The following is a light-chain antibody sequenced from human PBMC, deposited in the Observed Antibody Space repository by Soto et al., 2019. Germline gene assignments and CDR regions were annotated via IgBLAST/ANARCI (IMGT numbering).Light chain of an antibody. J-gene: IGLJ1*01. Sequence: QSVLTQPASVSGSPGQSITISCTGTSSDVCGYNYVSWYQQHPGKAPKLMIYDVSNRPSGVSNRFSGSKSGNTASLTISGLQAEDEADYYCSSYTSSSTRVFETGTKVTVL. V-gene: IGLV2-14*01. CDR3: SSYTSSSTRV. CDR1: SSDVCGYNY. CDR2: DVS.